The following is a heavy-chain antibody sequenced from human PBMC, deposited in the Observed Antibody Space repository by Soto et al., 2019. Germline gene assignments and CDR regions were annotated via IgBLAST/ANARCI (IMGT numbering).Heavy chain of an antibody. CDR1: GGSFSGYY. J-gene: IGHJ4*02. D-gene: IGHD6-13*01. CDR3: ARGADRGSSSWLYYFDY. CDR2: INHSCST. Sequence: SETLSLTCAVYGGSFSGYYWSWIRQPPGKGLEWIGEINHSCSTNYNPSLKSRVTISVDTSKNQFSLKLSSVTAADTAVYYCARGADRGSSSWLYYFDYWGQGTLVTVSS. V-gene: IGHV4-34*01.